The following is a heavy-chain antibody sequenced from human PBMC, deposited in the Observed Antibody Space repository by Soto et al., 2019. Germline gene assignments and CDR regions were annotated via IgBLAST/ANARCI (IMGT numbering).Heavy chain of an antibody. Sequence: PGGSLRLSCAASGFTFSSYAMHWVRQAPGKGLEWVAVISYDGSNKYYAGSVKGRFTVSRDKSKNTLHLQMDSLRGEDTAVYSCARDNYSFDYWGQGTLVTVSS. D-gene: IGHD4-4*01. CDR3: ARDNYSFDY. CDR1: GFTFSSYA. J-gene: IGHJ4*02. CDR2: ISYDGSNK. V-gene: IGHV3-30-3*01.